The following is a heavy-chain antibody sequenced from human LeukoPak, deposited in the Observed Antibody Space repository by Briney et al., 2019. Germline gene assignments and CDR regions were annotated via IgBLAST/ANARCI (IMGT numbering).Heavy chain of an antibody. CDR1: GGSISSYY. CDR3: ARDKVAGMFDY. V-gene: IGHV4-59*01. CDR2: IYYSGST. J-gene: IGHJ4*02. Sequence: SETLSLTCTVSGGSISSYYWSWIRQPPGNGLEWIGYIYYSGSTNYNPSLKSRVTISVDTSKNQLSLRLSSVTAADTAVYYCARDKVAGMFDYWGQGTLVTVSS. D-gene: IGHD6-19*01.